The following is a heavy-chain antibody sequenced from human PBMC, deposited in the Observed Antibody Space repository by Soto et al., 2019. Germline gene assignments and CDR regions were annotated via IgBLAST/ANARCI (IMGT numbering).Heavy chain of an antibody. D-gene: IGHD4-17*01. J-gene: IGHJ4*01. CDR1: GGTFSSYA. Sequence: SVKVSCKASGGTFSSYAISWVRQAPGQGLEWMGGIIPIFGTANYAQKFQGRVTITADESTSTAYMELSSLRSEDTAVYYCARSWDSYGDYGDFDYWGHGTLVTVSS. V-gene: IGHV1-69*13. CDR3: ARSWDSYGDYGDFDY. CDR2: IIPIFGTA.